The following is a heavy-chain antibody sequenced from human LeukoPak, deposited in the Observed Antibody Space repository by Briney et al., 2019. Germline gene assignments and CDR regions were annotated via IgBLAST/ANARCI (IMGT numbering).Heavy chain of an antibody. CDR3: ARDFDY. CDR1: GGSVSSYD. Sequence: SESLSLTCTVSGGSVSSYDWSWIRLPAGKGLEWIGRIYTSGSTNYNPSLKSRLTMSVDTSKNQFSLRLSSVTAADTAMYFCARDFDYWGQGTLVTVSS. V-gene: IGHV4-4*07. CDR2: IYTSGST. J-gene: IGHJ4*02.